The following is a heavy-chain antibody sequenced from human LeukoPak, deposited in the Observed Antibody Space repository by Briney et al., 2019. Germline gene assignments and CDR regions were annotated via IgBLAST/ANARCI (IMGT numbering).Heavy chain of an antibody. Sequence: SETLCLTCIVSGGSISKFYWSWIRQPPGKGLEWSGYIYYSGSTNNNPYLKSRVTISVNTSKNQFSLKMSSVTAADTAVYYWARGGNIEVDNYGDPTGAFDIWGQGTMVTVSS. J-gene: IGHJ3*02. CDR3: ARGGNIEVDNYGDPTGAFDI. V-gene: IGHV4-59*01. D-gene: IGHD4-17*01. CDR2: IYYSGST. CDR1: GGSISKFY.